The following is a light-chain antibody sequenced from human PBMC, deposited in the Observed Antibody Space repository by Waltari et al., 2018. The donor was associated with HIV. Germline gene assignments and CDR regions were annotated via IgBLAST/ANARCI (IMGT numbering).Light chain of an antibody. Sequence: QSVLTQSPSASGTPGQRVTISCSGSSSNIGSNYVYWYQQRPGTAPTLLIYRNNQRPSGVPDRFSGSKSGTSASLAINGLRSEDEADYYCAAWDDTPYVFGTGTKVTVL. J-gene: IGLJ1*01. CDR2: RNN. CDR3: AAWDDTPYV. V-gene: IGLV1-47*01. CDR1: SSNIGSNY.